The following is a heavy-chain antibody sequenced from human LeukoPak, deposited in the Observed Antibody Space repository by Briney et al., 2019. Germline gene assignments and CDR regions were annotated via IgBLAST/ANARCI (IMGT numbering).Heavy chain of an antibody. V-gene: IGHV4-59*08. D-gene: IGHD6-19*01. CDR1: GGSISSYY. CDR2: IYYSGST. J-gene: IGHJ6*02. CDR3: ARTRGSGWPYYYYGMDV. Sequence: SETLSLTCTVSGGSISSYYWSWIRQPPGKGLEWIGYIYYSGSTNYNPSLKSRVTISVDTSKNQFSLKLSSVTAADTAVYYCARTRGSGWPYYYYGMDVWGQGTPVTVSS.